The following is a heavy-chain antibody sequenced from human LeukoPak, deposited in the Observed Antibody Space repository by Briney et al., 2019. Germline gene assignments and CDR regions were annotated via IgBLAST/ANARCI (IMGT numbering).Heavy chain of an antibody. V-gene: IGHV3-53*01. J-gene: IGHJ4*02. Sequence: GGSLNLSVPAPELPVSRNYMPWFGQAPGKGLEWVSLIFSNGDTHYADSVKGRFTISRDTSKNTVSLQMNSLGVEDTAMYYCTRDQMNYWGQGTLVTVSS. CDR2: IFSNGDT. D-gene: IGHD5-24*01. CDR3: TRDQMNY. CDR1: ELPVSRNY.